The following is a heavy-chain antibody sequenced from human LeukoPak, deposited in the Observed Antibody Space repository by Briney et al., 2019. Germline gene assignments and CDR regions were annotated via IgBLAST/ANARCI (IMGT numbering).Heavy chain of an antibody. D-gene: IGHD3-10*01. CDR2: TYYMSKWYN. V-gene: IGHV6-1*01. CDR1: GDSVSSNSAA. J-gene: IGHJ4*02. Sequence: SQTLSLTCAISGDSVSSNSAAWNWIRQSPSRGLEWLGRTYYMSKWYNNYALSLQSRMTINPDTTKNQVSLHLNSVTPEDTAVYYCARCHHYYGCLGYFDYWGQGILVTVSS. CDR3: ARCHHYYGCLGYFDY.